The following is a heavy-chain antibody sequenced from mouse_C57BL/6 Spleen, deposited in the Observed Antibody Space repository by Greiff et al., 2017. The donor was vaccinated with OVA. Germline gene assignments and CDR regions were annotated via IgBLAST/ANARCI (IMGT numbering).Heavy chain of an antibody. D-gene: IGHD3-2*02. J-gene: IGHJ2*01. CDR2: IDPSDSET. CDR1: GYTFTSYW. Sequence: QVQLQQPGAELVRPGSSVKLSCKASGYTFTSYWMHWVKQRPIQGLEWIGNIDPSDSETHYNQKFKDKATLTVDKSSGTAYMQLSSLTSEDSAVYYCARTSSGSPFEYWGQGTTLTVSS. V-gene: IGHV1-52*01. CDR3: ARTSSGSPFEY.